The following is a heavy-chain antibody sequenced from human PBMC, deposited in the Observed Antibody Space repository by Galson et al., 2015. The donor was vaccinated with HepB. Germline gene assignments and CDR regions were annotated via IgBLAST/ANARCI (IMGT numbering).Heavy chain of an antibody. V-gene: IGHV3-30*18. J-gene: IGHJ4*02. CDR3: AKESGGYFDY. CDR2: ISYDGSNK. CDR1: GFTFSSYG. D-gene: IGHD3-10*01. Sequence: LRLSCAASGFTFSSYGMHWVRQAPGKGLEWVAVISYDGSNKYYADSVKGRFTISRDNSKNTLYLQMNSLRAEDTAVYYCAKESGGYFDYWGQGTLVTVSS.